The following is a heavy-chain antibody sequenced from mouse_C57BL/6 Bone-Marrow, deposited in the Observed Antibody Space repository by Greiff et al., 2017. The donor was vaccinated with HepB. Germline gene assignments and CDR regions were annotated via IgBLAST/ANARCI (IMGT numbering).Heavy chain of an antibody. V-gene: IGHV7-3*01. D-gene: IGHD1-1*01. Sequence: EVKLMESGGGLVQPGGSLSLSCAASGFTFTDYYMSWVRQPPGKALEWLGFIRNKANGYTTEYSASVKGRFTISRDNSQSILYLQMNALRAEDSATYDGARYTSITTVVPYYFDYWGQGTTLTVSS. J-gene: IGHJ2*01. CDR2: IRNKANGYTT. CDR3: ARYTSITTVVPYYFDY. CDR1: GFTFTDYY.